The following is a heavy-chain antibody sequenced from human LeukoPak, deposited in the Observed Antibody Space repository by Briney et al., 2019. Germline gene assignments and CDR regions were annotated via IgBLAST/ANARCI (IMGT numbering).Heavy chain of an antibody. CDR2: ISAYNGNT. CDR3: ARDPDSSGYYPGYFDY. V-gene: IGHV1-18*01. CDR1: GYTFTSYG. J-gene: IGHJ4*02. D-gene: IGHD3-22*01. Sequence: GASVKVSCKASGYTFTSYGISWVRQAPGQGLEWMGWISAYNGNTNYAQKLQGRVTMTTDTSTSTAYMELRSLRSDDTAVYYCARDPDSSGYYPGYFDYWGQGTLVTVSS.